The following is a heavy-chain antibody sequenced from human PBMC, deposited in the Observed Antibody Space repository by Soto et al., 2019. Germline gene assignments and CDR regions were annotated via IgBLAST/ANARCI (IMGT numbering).Heavy chain of an antibody. V-gene: IGHV3-30*18. J-gene: IGHJ4*02. D-gene: IGHD1-1*01. CDR2: ISYDGVNK. CDR3: AKSVYNWNDGFFDY. CDR1: GFTFSTYG. Sequence: LRLSCAASGFTFSTYGMHWVRQAPGKGLEWVAVISYDGVNKYYADSVKGRFTISRDNSKNTLYLQMNSLRAEDTAVYYCAKSVYNWNDGFFDYWGQGTLVTVSS.